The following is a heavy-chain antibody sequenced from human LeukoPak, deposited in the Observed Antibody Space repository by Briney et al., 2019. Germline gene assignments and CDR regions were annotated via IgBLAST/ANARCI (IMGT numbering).Heavy chain of an antibody. CDR3: ARLWFGELWNDY. J-gene: IGHJ4*02. D-gene: IGHD3-10*01. Sequence: ASVKVSCNASGYTFTSYGISWVRQAPGPGLELMGWISAYNGNTNYAQKLQGRVTMTTDTSTSTAYMELRSLRSDDTAVYYCARLWFGELWNDYWGQGTLVTVSS. CDR2: ISAYNGNT. CDR1: GYTFTSYG. V-gene: IGHV1-18*01.